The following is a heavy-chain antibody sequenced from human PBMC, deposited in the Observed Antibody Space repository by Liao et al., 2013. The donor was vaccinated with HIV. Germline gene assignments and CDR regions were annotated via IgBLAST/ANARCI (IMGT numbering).Heavy chain of an antibody. CDR3: AREWRGSNWYEGYYFDF. J-gene: IGHJ4*02. V-gene: IGHV4-34*01. CDR2: INHSAST. CDR1: GGSFSGHY. D-gene: IGHD6-13*01. Sequence: QVQLQQWGAGLLKPSETLSLTCAVYGGSFSGHYWSWIRQPPGKGLEWIGEINHSASTNYNPSLKSRVTISVDTSKNQFSLQLSSVTAADTAVYYCAREWRGSNWYEGYYFDFWGQGIPVTVSS.